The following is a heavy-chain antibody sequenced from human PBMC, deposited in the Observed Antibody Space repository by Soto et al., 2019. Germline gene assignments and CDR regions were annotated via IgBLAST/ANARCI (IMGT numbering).Heavy chain of an antibody. V-gene: IGHV4-61*01. CDR2: IYYSGST. CDR1: GGSVSSGSYY. CDR3: AISRGGGDGLLDFYY. D-gene: IGHD1-26*01. J-gene: IGHJ4*02. Sequence: SETLSLTCTVSGGSVSSGSYYWSWIRQPPGKGLEWIGYIYYSGSTNYNPSLKSRVTISVDTSKNQFSLKLSSVTAADTAVYYCAISRGGGDGLLDFYYCGQGTLVPGSS.